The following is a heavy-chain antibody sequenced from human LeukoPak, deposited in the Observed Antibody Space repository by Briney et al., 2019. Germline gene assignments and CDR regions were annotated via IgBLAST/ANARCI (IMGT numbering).Heavy chain of an antibody. J-gene: IGHJ4*02. D-gene: IGHD6-13*01. CDR2: ISWDGGST. Sequence: GGSLRLSCAASGFTLSNHWMIWVRQAPGKGLEWVSLISWDGGSTYYADSVKGRFTISRDNSKNSLYLQMNSLRTEDTALYYCAKATGYSSSWDLDYWGQGTLVTVSS. CDR1: GFTLSNHW. V-gene: IGHV3-43*01. CDR3: AKATGYSSSWDLDY.